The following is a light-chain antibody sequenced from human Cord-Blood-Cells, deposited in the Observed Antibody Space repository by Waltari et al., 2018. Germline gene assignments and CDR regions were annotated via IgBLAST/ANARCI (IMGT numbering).Light chain of an antibody. CDR3: QQSYSTPLT. V-gene: IGKV1-39*01. Sequence: DLQMPQSPSSLYASVGYRGTITCRASQSISSYLNWYQQKTGKAPNLLIYAASSLQSGVPSRFSCRGSGTDCTLTISSLQPEDFATYYWQQSYSTPLTFGGGTKVEIK. CDR2: AAS. J-gene: IGKJ4*01. CDR1: QSISSY.